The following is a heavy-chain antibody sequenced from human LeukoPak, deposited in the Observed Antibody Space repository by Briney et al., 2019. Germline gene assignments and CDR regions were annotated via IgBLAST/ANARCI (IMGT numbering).Heavy chain of an antibody. J-gene: IGHJ6*03. CDR2: INWNGGST. CDR3: ARDQGGIYYYYYMDV. V-gene: IGHV3-20*04. CDR1: GFTFDDYG. Sequence: GGSLRLSCAASGFTFDDYGMSWVRQAPGKGLEWVSGINWNGGSTGYADSVKGRFTISRDNAKNSLYLQMNSLRAEDTALYYCARDQGGIYYYYYMDVWGKGTTVTVSS.